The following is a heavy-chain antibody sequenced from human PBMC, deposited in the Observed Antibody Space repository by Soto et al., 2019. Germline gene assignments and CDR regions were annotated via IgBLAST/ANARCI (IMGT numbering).Heavy chain of an antibody. Sequence: QVQLVQSGGGVVQPGKSLRLSCAASGFIFNRYAFHWVRQAPGKGLEWVAQISYDGSSQYYGDSVKGRITISRDNSNTTLFRNLSSLRPEETAVYYCARDPKGGLADYWGQGTLVTVYS. J-gene: IGHJ4*02. D-gene: IGHD2-15*01. CDR1: GFIFNRYA. CDR2: ISYDGSSQ. V-gene: IGHV3-30*15. CDR3: ARDPKGGLADY.